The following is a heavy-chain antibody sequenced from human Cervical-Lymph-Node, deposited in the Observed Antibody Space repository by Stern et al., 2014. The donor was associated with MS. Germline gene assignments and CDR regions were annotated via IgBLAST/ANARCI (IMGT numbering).Heavy chain of an antibody. D-gene: IGHD6-13*01. CDR2: ISSSSSYI. CDR3: ARDSSSWYAIDY. V-gene: IGHV3-21*01. CDR1: GFTFSSYS. J-gene: IGHJ4*02. Sequence: EVQLVQSGGGLVKPGGSLRLSCAASGFTFSSYSMNWVRQAPGQGLEWVSFISSSSSYIYYADSVKGRFTISRDNAKNSLYLQMNSLRAEDTAVYYCARDSSSWYAIDYWGQGTLVTVSS.